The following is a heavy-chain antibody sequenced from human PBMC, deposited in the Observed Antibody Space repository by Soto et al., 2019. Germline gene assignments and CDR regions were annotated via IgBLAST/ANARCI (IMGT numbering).Heavy chain of an antibody. CDR3: SWGPHYDFWSGYLRKPMDV. CDR2: IRSKAYGGTT. D-gene: IGHD3-3*01. Sequence: GGSLRLSCTASGFTFGDYAMSWFRQAPGKGLEWVGFIRSKAYGGTTEYVASVKGRFTISRDDSKSIAYLQMNSLKTEDTAVYLCSWGPHYDFWSGYLRKPMDVWGQGTTVTVSS. CDR1: GFTFGDYA. V-gene: IGHV3-49*03. J-gene: IGHJ6*02.